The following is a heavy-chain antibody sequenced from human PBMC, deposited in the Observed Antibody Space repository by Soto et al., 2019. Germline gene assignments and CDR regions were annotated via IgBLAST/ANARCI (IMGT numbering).Heavy chain of an antibody. J-gene: IGHJ4*02. CDR3: ARGREIFGAVTPFEY. V-gene: IGHV4-34*02. CDR1: GAPFSGYY. D-gene: IGHD3-3*01. Sequence: QVQLQQWGAGLPKPSETLSLTCAVYGAPFSGYYWTWIRQPPGKGLEWIGEINHTGSTKYNPSLKSRDTISLDTSKNQFSLSPRSVTAADTAVYYCARGREIFGAVTPFEYWGQGTQVAVSS. CDR2: INHTGST.